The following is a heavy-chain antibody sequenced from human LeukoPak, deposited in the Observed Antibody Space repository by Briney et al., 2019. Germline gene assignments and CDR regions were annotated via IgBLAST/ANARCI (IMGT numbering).Heavy chain of an antibody. CDR2: ISGSGGSI. CDR1: GFTFSSYA. Sequence: PGGSLRLSCAASGFTFSSYAMSWVRQAPGKGLEWVSAISGSGGSIYYADSVKGRFTISRDNSKNTLYLQMNSLRAEDTAVYYCARVGVMATVNGYRYHSLDVWGQGTTVAVSS. J-gene: IGHJ6*02. D-gene: IGHD3-16*01. V-gene: IGHV3-23*01. CDR3: ARVGVMATVNGYRYHSLDV.